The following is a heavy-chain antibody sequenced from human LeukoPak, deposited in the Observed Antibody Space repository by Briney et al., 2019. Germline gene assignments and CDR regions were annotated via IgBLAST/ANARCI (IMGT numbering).Heavy chain of an antibody. Sequence: PSETLSLTCAVYGGSFSGHYWTWIRQSPGKGLERIGEIHHSGGTNYNPSLNFRVTISLDTSRNQFSLKLISLTAADTAVYYCARVNRGRIDYWGQGILVTVSS. CDR1: GGSFSGHY. J-gene: IGHJ4*02. D-gene: IGHD2/OR15-2a*01. V-gene: IGHV4-34*01. CDR2: IHHSGGT. CDR3: ARVNRGRIDY.